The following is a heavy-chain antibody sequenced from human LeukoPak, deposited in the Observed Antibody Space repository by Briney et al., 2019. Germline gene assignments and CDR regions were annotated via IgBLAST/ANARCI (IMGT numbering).Heavy chain of an antibody. CDR1: GGSISSYY. J-gene: IGHJ4*02. CDR2: IYYSGST. D-gene: IGHD1-7*01. CDR3: AREKDEAELDY. Sequence: KTSETLSLTCTVSGGSISSYYWSWIRQPPGKGLEWIGYIYYSGSTNYNPSLKSRVTISVDTSKNQFSLKLSSVPAADTAVYYCAREKDEAELDYRGQGTLVTVSS. V-gene: IGHV4-59*01.